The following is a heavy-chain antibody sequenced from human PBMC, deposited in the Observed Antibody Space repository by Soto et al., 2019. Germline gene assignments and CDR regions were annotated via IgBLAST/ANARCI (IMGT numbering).Heavy chain of an antibody. CDR3: AHRVGFGDYFQH. J-gene: IGHJ1*01. CDR1: GFSLSTSGVG. V-gene: IGHV2-5*02. D-gene: IGHD3-10*01. CDR2: IYWDDVK. Sequence: QITLKESGPTLVKPTQTLTLTCTFSGFSLSTSGVGVGWIRQPPGKALECLGIIYWDDVKWCSPSLKTRLTLTKDTSKNQVVLIMTKMYPVHTATHYHAHRVGFGDYFQHSGQGTLVTVSS.